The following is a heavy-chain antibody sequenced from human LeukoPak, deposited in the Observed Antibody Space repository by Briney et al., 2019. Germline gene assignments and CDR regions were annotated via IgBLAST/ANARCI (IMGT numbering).Heavy chain of an antibody. CDR1: GGSISSGSYY. D-gene: IGHD5-18*01. CDR2: IYTSGST. CDR3: ARMDSYGPSAFDI. V-gene: IGHV4-61*02. J-gene: IGHJ3*02. Sequence: SQTLSLTCTVSGGSISSGSYYWSWIRQPAGKGLEWIGRIYTSGSTNYNPSLKSRVTISVDTSKNQFSLKLSSVTAADTAVYYCARMDSYGPSAFDIWGQGTMVTVSS.